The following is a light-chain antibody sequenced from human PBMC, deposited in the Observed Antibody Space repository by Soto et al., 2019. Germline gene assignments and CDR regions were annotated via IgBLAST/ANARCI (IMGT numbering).Light chain of an antibody. J-gene: IGLJ3*02. Sequence: QSVLTQPPSVSGAPGQRVTISCTGSSSNIGAGYDVHWYQQLPGTAPKLLIYGNSNRPSGVPDRFSGSKSGTSASLAITGLRAEDEADYYCQSYASSLRGWVFGGGTKLTVL. CDR2: GNS. V-gene: IGLV1-40*01. CDR3: QSYASSLRGWV. CDR1: SSNIGAGYD.